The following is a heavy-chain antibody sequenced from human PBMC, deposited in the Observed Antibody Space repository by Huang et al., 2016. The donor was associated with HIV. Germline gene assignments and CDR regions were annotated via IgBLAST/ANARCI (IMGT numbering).Heavy chain of an antibody. V-gene: IGHV1-18*01. CDR3: ARGGSIRAPLACSRAYLDS. Sequence: QIELEQSGTEVKESGASGSISCKTYGSNFAYFAISWVRQAPGHGLEWMGWIRPKTGDTEYAQKYLGRVNAATDTPSNMALMEMRGLGCDDWAIYFCARGGSIRAPLACSRAYLDSWGQGTLVAVSS. CDR1: GSNFAYFA. CDR2: IRPKTGDT. J-gene: IGHJ4*02. D-gene: IGHD1-26*01.